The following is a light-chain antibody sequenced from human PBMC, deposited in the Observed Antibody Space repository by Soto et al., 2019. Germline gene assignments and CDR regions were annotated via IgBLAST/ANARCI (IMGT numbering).Light chain of an antibody. V-gene: IGKV1-27*01. CDR3: QKYNSPPRT. J-gene: IGKJ1*01. Sequence: DIQRTQSPSSLSASVGDRVSITCRASQDIANFLACYQHKPGKVPTLLIYAASTLQSGVPSRFSGSASGNDFTHNISSMQPEDVATYYCQKYNSPPRTFGQGTKVEV. CDR1: QDIANF. CDR2: AAS.